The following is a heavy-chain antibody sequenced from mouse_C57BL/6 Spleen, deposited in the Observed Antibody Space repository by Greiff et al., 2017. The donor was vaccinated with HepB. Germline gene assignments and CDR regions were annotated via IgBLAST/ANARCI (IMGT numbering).Heavy chain of an antibody. CDR1: GYTFTDHT. CDR3: ARRDEYDDGSSMDY. D-gene: IGHD2-4*01. Sequence: VQLQQSDAELVKPGASVKISCKVSGYTFTDHTIHWMKQRPEQGLEWIGYIYPRDCSTNYNEKFKGKATLTADKASSKAYMQLNSLTSEDSAVYFCARRDEYDDGSSMDYWGQGTSVTVSS. CDR2: IYPRDCST. J-gene: IGHJ4*01. V-gene: IGHV1-78*01.